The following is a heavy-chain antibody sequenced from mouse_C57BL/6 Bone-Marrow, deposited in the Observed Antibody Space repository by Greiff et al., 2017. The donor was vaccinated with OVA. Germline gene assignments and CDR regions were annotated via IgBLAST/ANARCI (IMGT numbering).Heavy chain of an antibody. V-gene: IGHV1-66*01. CDR2: IYPGSGNT. CDR1: GYSFTSYY. D-gene: IGHD1-1*01. Sequence: VQLQESGPELVKPGASVKISCTASGYSFTSYYIHWVKQRPGQGLEWIGWIYPGSGNTKYNEKFKGKATLTADTSSSTAYMQLSSLTSEDSAVYYCARSLYGSSPYYAMDYWGQGTSVTVSS. J-gene: IGHJ4*01. CDR3: ARSLYGSSPYYAMDY.